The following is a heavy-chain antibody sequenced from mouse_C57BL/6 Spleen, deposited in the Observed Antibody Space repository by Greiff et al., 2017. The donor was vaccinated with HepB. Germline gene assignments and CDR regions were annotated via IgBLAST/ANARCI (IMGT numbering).Heavy chain of an antibody. CDR3: ARQDYYYGRGGYFDV. D-gene: IGHD1-1*01. CDR1: GFTFSDYG. V-gene: IGHV5-17*01. J-gene: IGHJ1*03. Sequence: EVKLVESGGGLVKPGGSLKLSCAASGFTFSDYGMHWVRQAPEKGLEWVAYISSGSSIIYYADTVKGRFTISRDNAKNTLFLQMTSLRSEDTAMYYCARQDYYYGRGGYFDVWGTGTTVTVSS. CDR2: ISSGSSII.